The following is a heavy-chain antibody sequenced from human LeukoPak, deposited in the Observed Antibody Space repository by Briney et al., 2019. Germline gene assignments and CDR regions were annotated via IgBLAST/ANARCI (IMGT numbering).Heavy chain of an antibody. D-gene: IGHD7-27*01. V-gene: IGHV4-39*07. CDR1: GGSISSSNYY. CDR3: ASRKLGNDY. J-gene: IGHJ4*02. Sequence: SETLSLTCTVSGGSISSSNYYWGWIRQPPGKGLEWIGSIYYSGSTYYNPSLKSRVTISADTSKNQFSLNLSSVAAADTAVYYCASRKLGNDYWGQGTLVTVSS. CDR2: IYYSGST.